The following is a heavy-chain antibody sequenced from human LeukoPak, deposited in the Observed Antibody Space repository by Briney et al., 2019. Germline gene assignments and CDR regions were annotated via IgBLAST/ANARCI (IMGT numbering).Heavy chain of an antibody. CDR1: GYSFTNYW. V-gene: IGHV5-51*01. D-gene: IGHD1-26*01. CDR2: IYPGDSDT. Sequence: GESLKISCKGSGYSFTNYWIGWVRQMPGKGLECMGTIYPGDSDTRYSPSFQGQVTISSDKSISTAYLQWSSLKASDTAMYYCARRLVGATTTYFDYWGQGTLVTVSS. CDR3: ARRLVGATTTYFDY. J-gene: IGHJ4*02.